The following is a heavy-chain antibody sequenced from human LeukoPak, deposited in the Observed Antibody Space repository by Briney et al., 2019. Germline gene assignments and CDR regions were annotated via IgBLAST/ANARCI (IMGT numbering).Heavy chain of an antibody. J-gene: IGHJ4*02. V-gene: IGHV4-34*01. CDR2: INHSGST. D-gene: IGHD6-13*01. Sequence: PSETLSLTCAVYGGSFSGYYWSWIRQPPGKGLEWIGEINHSGSTNYNPSFKSRVTISVDTSKNQFSLKLSSVTAADTAVYYCARVLGSSSWYRGVYFDYWGQGTLVTVSS. CDR1: GGSFSGYY. CDR3: ARVLGSSSWYRGVYFDY.